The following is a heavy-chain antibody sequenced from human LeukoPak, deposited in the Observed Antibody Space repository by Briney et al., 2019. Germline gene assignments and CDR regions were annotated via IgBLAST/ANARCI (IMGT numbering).Heavy chain of an antibody. CDR2: INPNSGGT. V-gene: IGHV1-2*02. CDR1: GYTFTGYY. J-gene: IGHJ4*02. CDR3: ARDRVVGAASSSEY. Sequence: WASVKVFCKASGYTFTGYYMHWVRQAPGQGLEWMGWINPNSGGTNYSQKFQGRVAMTRNTSISTAYMELGRLRSDDTAVYYCARDRVVGAASSSEYWGQGTLVTVSS. D-gene: IGHD1-26*01.